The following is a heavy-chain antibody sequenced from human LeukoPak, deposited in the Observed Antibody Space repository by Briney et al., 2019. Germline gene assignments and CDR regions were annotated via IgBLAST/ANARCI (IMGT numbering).Heavy chain of an antibody. J-gene: IGHJ4*02. D-gene: IGHD6-13*01. CDR3: ARGRSSSL. Sequence: PSETLSLTCAVYGRSFSGYYWSWIRQPPGKGLEWIGEINHSGSTNYNPSLKSRVTISVDTSKNQFSLKLSSVTAADTAVYYCARGRSSSLWGQGTLVTVSS. CDR2: INHSGST. V-gene: IGHV4-34*01. CDR1: GRSFSGYY.